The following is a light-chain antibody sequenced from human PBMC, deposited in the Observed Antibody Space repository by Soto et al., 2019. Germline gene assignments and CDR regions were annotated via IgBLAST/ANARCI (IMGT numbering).Light chain of an antibody. V-gene: IGKV3-11*01. CDR1: QSVSGY. CDR3: QQRSNWQYT. CDR2: DTS. Sequence: ELVLTQSPATLSLSPGERATLSCRASQSVSGYSAWYQQKPCQAPRLLIYDTSNRATGIPARFSGSGSGTDFSLTICGLEPEDFAVYYCQQRSNWQYTFGLGTRLEIK. J-gene: IGKJ2*01.